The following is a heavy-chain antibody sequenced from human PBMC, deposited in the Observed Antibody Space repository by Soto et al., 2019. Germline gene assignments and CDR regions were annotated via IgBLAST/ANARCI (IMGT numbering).Heavy chain of an antibody. J-gene: IGHJ4*02. CDR1: GFIFSNAW. V-gene: IGHV3-15*07. CDR2: IKSKPDGETT. D-gene: IGHD5-18*01. CDR3: ATGGYFLDY. Sequence: EAQMVESGGGLVKPGGSLRLSCAASGFIFSNAWMNWVRQAPGKGLEWVGRIKSKPDGETTDYAAPVKGRFTISRDDSKNTVYMQMNSLKSEDTAVYFCATGGYFLDYWGQGTLVTASS.